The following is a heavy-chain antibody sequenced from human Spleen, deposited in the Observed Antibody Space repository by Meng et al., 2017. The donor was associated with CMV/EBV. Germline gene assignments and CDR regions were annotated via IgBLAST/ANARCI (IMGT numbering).Heavy chain of an antibody. CDR1: GYSISSGYY. Sequence: SETLSLTCIVSGYSISSGYYWGWVRQPPGKGLEWIGSIYYSGSTNYNPSLKSRVTILVDTSKNQFSLKLSSVTAADTAVYYCARELGYCSSTSCTGGWFDPWGQGTLVTVSS. D-gene: IGHD2-2*01. CDR2: IYYSGST. J-gene: IGHJ5*02. CDR3: ARELGYCSSTSCTGGWFDP. V-gene: IGHV4-38-2*02.